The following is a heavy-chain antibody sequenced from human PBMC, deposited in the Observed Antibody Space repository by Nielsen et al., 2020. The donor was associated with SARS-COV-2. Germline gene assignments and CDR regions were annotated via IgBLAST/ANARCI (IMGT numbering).Heavy chain of an antibody. CDR1: GFTFSSYA. CDR2: ISYDGSNK. Sequence: GESLKISCAASGFTFSSYAMHWVRQAPGKGLEWVAVISYDGSNKYYADSVKGRFTISRDNSKNTLYLQMNSLRAEDTAVYYCARALAAVDYFDYWGQGTLVTVSS. V-gene: IGHV3-30-3*01. D-gene: IGHD6-13*01. J-gene: IGHJ4*02. CDR3: ARALAAVDYFDY.